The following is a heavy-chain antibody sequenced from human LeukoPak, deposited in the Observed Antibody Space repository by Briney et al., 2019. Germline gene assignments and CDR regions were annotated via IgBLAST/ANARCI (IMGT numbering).Heavy chain of an antibody. Sequence: GGSLRLSCAASGFTFSSYSMNWVRQAPGKGLEWVSAISGSGGSTYYADSVKGRFTISRDNSKNTLYLQMNSLRAEDTAVYYCAKDRAGVYSYGYFDYWGQGTLVTVSS. J-gene: IGHJ4*02. V-gene: IGHV3-23*01. CDR2: ISGSGGST. CDR1: GFTFSSYS. CDR3: AKDRAGVYSYGYFDY. D-gene: IGHD5-18*01.